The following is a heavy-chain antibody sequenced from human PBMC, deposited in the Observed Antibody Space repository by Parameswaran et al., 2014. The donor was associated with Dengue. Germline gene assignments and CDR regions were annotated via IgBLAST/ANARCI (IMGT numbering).Heavy chain of an antibody. CDR2: INPSGGST. D-gene: IGHD6-13*01. Sequence: WVRQAPGQGLEWMGIINPSGGSTSYAQKFQGRVTMTRDMSTSTAYMELSSLRSEDTAVYYCAAPGYSSSWDFLHYYGMDVWGQGTTVTGLL. CDR3: AAPGYSSSWDFLHYYGMDV. V-gene: IGHV1-46*01. J-gene: IGHJ6*02.